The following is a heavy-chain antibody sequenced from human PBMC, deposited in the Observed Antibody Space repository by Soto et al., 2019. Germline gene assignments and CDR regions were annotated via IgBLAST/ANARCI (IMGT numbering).Heavy chain of an antibody. CDR2: INSDGSST. CDR3: ARGGGQQLAHFNY. CDR1: GFTFSGYW. J-gene: IGHJ4*02. Sequence: EVQLVESGGGLVQPGGSLRLSCAASGFTFSGYWMHWVRQAPGKGLVWVSRINSDGSSTSYAESVKGRFTISRDNAKNTLYLQMNSLRAEDTAVYYCARGGGQQLAHFNYWGQGTLVTVSS. D-gene: IGHD6-13*01. V-gene: IGHV3-74*01.